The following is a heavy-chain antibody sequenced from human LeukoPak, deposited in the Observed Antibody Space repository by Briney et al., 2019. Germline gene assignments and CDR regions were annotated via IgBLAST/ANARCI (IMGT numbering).Heavy chain of an antibody. D-gene: IGHD5-12*01. CDR3: ARVGYGGYGGYDY. Sequence: PGGSLRLSCAASGFTFSSYWMNWVRQAPGIGLEWVANIKQDGSEKYYVDSVKGRFTISRDNAKNSLYLQMNSLRAEDTAVYYCARVGYGGYGGYDYWGRGTLVTVSS. V-gene: IGHV3-7*04. CDR2: IKQDGSEK. CDR1: GFTFSSYW. J-gene: IGHJ4*02.